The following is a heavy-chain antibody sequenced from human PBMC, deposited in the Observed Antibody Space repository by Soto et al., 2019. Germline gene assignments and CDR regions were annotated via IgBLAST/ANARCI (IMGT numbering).Heavy chain of an antibody. CDR2: ISAYNGNT. CDR1: GYTFTSYG. Sequence: GASVKVSCKASGYTFTSYGVSWVRQAPGQGLEWMGWISAYNGNTKYAQKLQGRVTMTTDTSTNTAYMDLRSLRSDDTAVYYCARGSPPVDYWGQGTLVSVSS. V-gene: IGHV1-18*01. J-gene: IGHJ4*02. CDR3: ARGSPPVDY.